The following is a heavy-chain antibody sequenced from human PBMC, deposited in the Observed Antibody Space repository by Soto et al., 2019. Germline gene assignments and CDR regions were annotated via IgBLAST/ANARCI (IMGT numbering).Heavy chain of an antibody. CDR3: ARFNWYFDL. V-gene: IGHV4-59*01. CDR2: IYYRGST. CDR1: GGSISSYY. Sequence: QVQLQESGPGLVKPSETLSLTCTVSGGSISSYYWSWIRQPPGKGLEWIGYIYYRGSTNYNPALKSPVTISVDTSKNQFSLKLSSVTAADTAMYYCARFNWYFDLCGRGTLVTVSS. J-gene: IGHJ2*01.